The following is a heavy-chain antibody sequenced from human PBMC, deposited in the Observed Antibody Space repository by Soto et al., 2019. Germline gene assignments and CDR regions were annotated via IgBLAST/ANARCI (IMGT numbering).Heavy chain of an antibody. Sequence: ASVKVSCKASGYTFTSYYMHWVRQAPGQGLEWMGIINPSGGSTSYAQKFQGRVTMTRDTSTSTVYMELSSLRSDDTAVYYCARSYYYDSSGYPEPYYYYGMDVWGQGTTVTVSS. D-gene: IGHD3-22*01. CDR1: GYTFTSYY. J-gene: IGHJ6*02. CDR2: INPSGGST. CDR3: ARSYYYDSSGYPEPYYYYGMDV. V-gene: IGHV1-46*01.